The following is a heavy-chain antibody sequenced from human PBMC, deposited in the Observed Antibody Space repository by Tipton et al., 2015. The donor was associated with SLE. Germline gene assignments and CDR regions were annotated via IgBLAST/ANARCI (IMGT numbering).Heavy chain of an antibody. D-gene: IGHD2-8*02. V-gene: IGHV4-59*11. CDR2: IYYSGST. J-gene: IGHJ4*02. CDR3: ARGGEVLDY. CDR1: GASISSHY. Sequence: TLSLTCTVSGASISSHYWSWIRQPPGKGLEWIGYIYYSGSTNYNPSLKSRVTISVDTSKNQFSLKLSSVTAADTAVYYCARGGEVLDYWGQGTLVTVSS.